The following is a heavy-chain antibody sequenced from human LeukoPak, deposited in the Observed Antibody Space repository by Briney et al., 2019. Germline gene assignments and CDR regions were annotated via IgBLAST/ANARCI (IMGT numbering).Heavy chain of an antibody. J-gene: IGHJ5*02. CDR1: GYTFTGYY. Sequence: GASVKVSCKASGYTFTGYYMHWVRQAPGQGLEWMGRINPNSGGTNYAQKFQGRVTMTRDTSISTAYMELSRLRSDDTAVYYCAASALYYDFWSGYYINWFDPWGQGTLVTVSS. CDR2: INPNSGGT. D-gene: IGHD3-3*01. V-gene: IGHV1-2*06. CDR3: AASALYYDFWSGYYINWFDP.